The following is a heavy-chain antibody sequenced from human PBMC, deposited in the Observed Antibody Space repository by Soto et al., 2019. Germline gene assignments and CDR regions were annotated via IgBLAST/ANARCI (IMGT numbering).Heavy chain of an antibody. CDR3: ARARCYPGVSITIFGVVITRQHPFDP. CDR2: INHSGST. D-gene: IGHD3-3*01. J-gene: IGHJ5*02. Sequence: KASETLSLTCAVYGGSFSGYYWSWIRQPPGKGLEWIGEINHSGSTNYNPSLKSRVTISVDPSKNQFSLKLSSVTAADTAVYYCARARCYPGVSITIFGVVITRQHPFDPWGQGTLVTVSS. V-gene: IGHV4-34*01. CDR1: GGSFSGYY.